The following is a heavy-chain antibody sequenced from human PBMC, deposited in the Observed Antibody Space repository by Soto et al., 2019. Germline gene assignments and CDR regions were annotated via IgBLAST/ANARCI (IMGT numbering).Heavy chain of an antibody. D-gene: IGHD3-9*01. Sequence: MQLVEYGGGLVQPGGSLRLSCEASRFSLSTYWMYWVRQAPGKGLMWVSRINSDGGIINYADSVKGRFTISRDNAKNTLYLQMNSLRTDDTAVYYCARDLGKYDRHYFDNWGQGTLVTVSS. V-gene: IGHV3-74*01. J-gene: IGHJ4*02. CDR3: ARDLGKYDRHYFDN. CDR2: INSDGGII. CDR1: RFSLSTYW.